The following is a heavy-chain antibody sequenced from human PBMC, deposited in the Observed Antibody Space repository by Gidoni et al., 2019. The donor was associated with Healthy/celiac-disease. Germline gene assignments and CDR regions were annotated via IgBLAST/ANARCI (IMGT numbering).Heavy chain of an antibody. D-gene: IGHD3-22*01. CDR2: IYYSGST. CDR3: ARVGYYDSSGYSNYYYYGMDV. CDR1: GGSISSYY. V-gene: IGHV4-59*01. J-gene: IGHJ6*02. Sequence: QVQLQESGPGLVKPSETLSLTCTVSGGSISSYYWSWIRQPPGKGLEWIGYIYYSGSTNYNPSLKSRVTISVDTSKNQFSLKLSSVTAADTAVYYCARVGYYDSSGYSNYYYYGMDVWGQGTTVTVSS.